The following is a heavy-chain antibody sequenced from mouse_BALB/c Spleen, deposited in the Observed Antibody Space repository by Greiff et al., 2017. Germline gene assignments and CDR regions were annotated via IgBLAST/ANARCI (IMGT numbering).Heavy chain of an antibody. D-gene: IGHD6-1*01. CDR1: GFTFSNYW. CDR3: TRPSPLYYFDY. Sequence: DVKLVESGGGLVQPGGSMKLSCVASGFTFSNYWMNWVRQSPEKGLEWVAEIRLKSNNYATHYAESVKGRFTISRDDSKSSVYLQMNNLRAEDTGIYYCTRPSPLYYFDYWGQGTTLTVSS. CDR2: IRLKSNNYAT. V-gene: IGHV6-6*02. J-gene: IGHJ2*01.